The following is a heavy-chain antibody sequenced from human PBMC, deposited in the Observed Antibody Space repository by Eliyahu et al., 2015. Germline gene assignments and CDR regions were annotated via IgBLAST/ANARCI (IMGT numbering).Heavy chain of an antibody. CDR3: AREIRFLEWFVDY. CDR1: SSYG. V-gene: IGHV3-33*01. J-gene: IGHJ4*02. CDR2: IWYDGSNK. Sequence: SSYGMHWVRQAPGKGLEWVAVIWYDGSNKYYADSVKGRFTISRDNSKNTLYLQMNSLRAEDTAVYYCAREIRFLEWFVDYWGQGTLVTVSS. D-gene: IGHD3-3*01.